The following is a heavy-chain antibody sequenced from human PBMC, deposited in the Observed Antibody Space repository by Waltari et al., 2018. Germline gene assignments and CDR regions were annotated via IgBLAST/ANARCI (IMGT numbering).Heavy chain of an antibody. D-gene: IGHD2-2*02. V-gene: IGHV3-7*04. CDR3: ARGIVVVPAAILFFDY. CDR1: GFTFSSYW. CDR2: IKQDGSEK. J-gene: IGHJ4*02. Sequence: EVQLVESGGGLVQPGGSLRLSCAASGFTFSSYWMSWVRQAPGKGLEWVANIKQDGSEKYYVDSVKGRFTISRDNAKNSLYLQMNSLRAEDTAVYYCARGIVVVPAAILFFDYWGQGTLVTVSS.